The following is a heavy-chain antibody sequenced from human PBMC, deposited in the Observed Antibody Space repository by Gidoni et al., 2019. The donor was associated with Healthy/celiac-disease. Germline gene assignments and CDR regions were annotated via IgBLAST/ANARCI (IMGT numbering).Heavy chain of an antibody. CDR2: ISSNGGST. D-gene: IGHD6-19*01. Sequence: EVQLVESGGGLVQPGGSLRLSCSASGFTFSSSAMHWVRQAPGKGLEYVSAISSNGGSTYYADSVKGRFTISRDNSKNTLYLQMSSLRAEDTAVYYCVKAWGSRRKQWLDSGPFDYWGQGTLVTVSS. V-gene: IGHV3-64D*08. J-gene: IGHJ4*02. CDR1: GFTFSSSA. CDR3: VKAWGSRRKQWLDSGPFDY.